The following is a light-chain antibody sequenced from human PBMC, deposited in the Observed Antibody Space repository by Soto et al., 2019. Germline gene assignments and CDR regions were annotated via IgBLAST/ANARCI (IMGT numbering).Light chain of an antibody. CDR2: SNN. Sequence: QSVLTHPPSASGTPGQRVTNSCSGSSSNIGSNTVNWYQQLPGTAPKLLIYSNNQRPSGVPDRFSGSKSGTSASLAISGLQSEDEADYYCAAWDDSLNGRGVFGGGTKLTVL. J-gene: IGLJ2*01. CDR1: SSNIGSNT. CDR3: AAWDDSLNGRGV. V-gene: IGLV1-44*01.